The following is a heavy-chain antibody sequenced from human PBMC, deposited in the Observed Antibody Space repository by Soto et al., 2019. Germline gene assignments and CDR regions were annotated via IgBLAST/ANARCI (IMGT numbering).Heavy chain of an antibody. V-gene: IGHV1-2*02. CDR1: GYTFTGHY. D-gene: IGHD2-15*01. J-gene: IGHJ6*02. Sequence: GASVKVSCKASGYTFTGHYMPSVRQAPGQGLEWMGWINPNSGGTNYAQKFQGRVTMTRDTSISTAYMELSRLRSDDTAVYYCAREARQLLLSYGMDVWGQGSTLTASS. CDR3: AREARQLLLSYGMDV. CDR2: INPNSGGT.